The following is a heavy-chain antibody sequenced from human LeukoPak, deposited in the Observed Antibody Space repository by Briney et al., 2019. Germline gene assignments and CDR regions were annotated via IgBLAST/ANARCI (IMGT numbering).Heavy chain of an antibody. V-gene: IGHV1-18*04. Sequence: GASVKVSCKASGYTFTGYYMHWVRQAPGQGLEWMGWISAYSGNTNYAQNFQGRVSMTTDTSTSTAYMELRSLRYDDTAVYYCARDCSGATCSLDYWGQGTLVTVPS. D-gene: IGHD2-15*01. J-gene: IGHJ4*02. CDR2: ISAYSGNT. CDR3: ARDCSGATCSLDY. CDR1: GYTFTGYY.